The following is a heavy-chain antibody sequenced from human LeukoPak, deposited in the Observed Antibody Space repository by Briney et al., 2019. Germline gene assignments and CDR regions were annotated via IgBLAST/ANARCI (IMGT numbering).Heavy chain of an antibody. J-gene: IGHJ4*02. Sequence: GGSLRLSCAASGFTFSSYAIYWVRQAPGKGLEWVAVISSDGSNKYYADSVKGRFTISRGNSKITLYLQMNSLRAEDTAVYYCVRGIAHSNMDYWGQGTVVTVSS. CDR1: GFTFSSYA. D-gene: IGHD6-13*01. V-gene: IGHV3-30-3*01. CDR3: VRGIAHSNMDY. CDR2: ISSDGSNK.